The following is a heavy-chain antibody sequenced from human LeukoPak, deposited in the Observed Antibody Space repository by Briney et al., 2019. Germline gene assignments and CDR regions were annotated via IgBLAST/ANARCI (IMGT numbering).Heavy chain of an antibody. CDR3: AKPHQAILEWLPDYFDY. V-gene: IGHV1-46*01. D-gene: IGHD3-3*01. J-gene: IGHJ4*02. Sequence: ASVKVSCKASGYTFISYYMHWVRQAPGQGLEWMGIINPSGGSTSYAQKFQGRVTMTRDTSTSTVYMELSSLRSEDTAVYYCAKPHQAILEWLPDYFDYWGQGTLVTVSS. CDR2: INPSGGST. CDR1: GYTFISYY.